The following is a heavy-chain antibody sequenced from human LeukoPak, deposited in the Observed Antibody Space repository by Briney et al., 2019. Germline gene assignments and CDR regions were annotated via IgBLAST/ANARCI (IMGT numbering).Heavy chain of an antibody. J-gene: IGHJ4*02. V-gene: IGHV1-24*01. CDR1: GYTLTELS. Sequence: ASAKVSCKVSGYTLTELSMHWVRQAPGKGLEWMGGFDPEDGETIYAQKFQGRVTMTEDTSTDTAYMELSSQRSADTAVYYCATDTGYYYGSGSYCFDYWGQGTLVTVSS. CDR2: FDPEDGET. D-gene: IGHD3-10*01. CDR3: ATDTGYYYGSGSYCFDY.